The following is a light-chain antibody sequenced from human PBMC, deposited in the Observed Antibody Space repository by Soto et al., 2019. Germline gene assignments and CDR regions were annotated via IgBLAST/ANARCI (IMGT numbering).Light chain of an antibody. J-gene: IGKJ5*01. CDR1: QSVSSSY. Sequence: EIVLTQSRGTLSLSPGDRATLSCRASQSVSSSYLAWYQQKPGQAPRLLIFGASSRATGIPDRFSGSGSGTDFTLTISRLEPEDFAVYYCRQYGGSPITFGQGTRLEIK. CDR2: GAS. V-gene: IGKV3-20*01. CDR3: RQYGGSPIT.